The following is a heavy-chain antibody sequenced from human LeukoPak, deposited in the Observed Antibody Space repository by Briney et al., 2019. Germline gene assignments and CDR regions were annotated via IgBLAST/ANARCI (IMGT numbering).Heavy chain of an antibody. CDR2: ISSSSSYI. CDR3: ARDRIRGQYYFDY. J-gene: IGHJ4*02. V-gene: IGHV3-21*01. Sequence: GGSLRLSCAASGFTFSSYSMNWGRQAPGKGLEWVSSISSSSSYIYYADSVKGRFTISRDNDKNSLYLQMNSLRAEDTAVYYCARDRIRGQYYFDYWGQGTLVTVSS. D-gene: IGHD3-10*01. CDR1: GFTFSSYS.